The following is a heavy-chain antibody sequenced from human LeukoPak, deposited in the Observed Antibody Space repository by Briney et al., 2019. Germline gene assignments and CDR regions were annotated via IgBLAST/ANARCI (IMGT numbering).Heavy chain of an antibody. Sequence: ASVKVSCKASGYTFTSYGISWMRQAPGQGLEWMGWISAYNGNTNYAQKLQGRVTMTTDTSTSTAYMELRSLRSDDTAVYHCARGSRGNIVSSLLDYWGQGTLVTVSS. CDR3: ARGSRGNIVSSLLDY. V-gene: IGHV1-18*01. J-gene: IGHJ4*02. CDR2: ISAYNGNT. D-gene: IGHD2/OR15-2a*01. CDR1: GYTFTSYG.